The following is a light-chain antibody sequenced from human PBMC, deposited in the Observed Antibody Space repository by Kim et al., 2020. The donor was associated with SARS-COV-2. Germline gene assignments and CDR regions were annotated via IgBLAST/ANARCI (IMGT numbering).Light chain of an antibody. CDR2: YDS. J-gene: IGLJ2*01. CDR3: QVWDSSSDHPV. V-gene: IGLV3-21*04. CDR1: NIGSKS. Sequence: APGKTARITCGGNNIGSKSVHWYQQKPGQAPVLVIYYDSDRPSGIPERFSGSNSGNTAILTISRVEAGDEADYYCQVWDSSSDHPVFGGGTQRTVL.